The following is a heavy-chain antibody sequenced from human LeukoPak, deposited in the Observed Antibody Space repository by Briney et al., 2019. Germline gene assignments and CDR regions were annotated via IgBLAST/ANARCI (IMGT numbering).Heavy chain of an antibody. CDR1: GFTVSINS. D-gene: IGHD4/OR15-4a*01. CDR3: ARRAGAYSHPYDY. CDR2: IYSGGNT. V-gene: IGHV3-53*01. Sequence: GGSLRLSCTVSGFTVSINSMSWVRQAPGKGLEWVSFIYSGGNTHYSDSVKGRFTISRDNSKNTLYLQMNSLRAEGTAVYYCARRAGAYSHPYDYWGQGTLVTVSS. J-gene: IGHJ4*02.